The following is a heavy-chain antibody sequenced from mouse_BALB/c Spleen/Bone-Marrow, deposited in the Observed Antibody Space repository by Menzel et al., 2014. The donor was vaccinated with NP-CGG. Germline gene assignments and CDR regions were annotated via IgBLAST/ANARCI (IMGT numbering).Heavy chain of an antibody. J-gene: IGHJ2*01. CDR2: INPSSGYT. Sequence: QVQLKESGAELARPGASVKMSCRASGYTFTTYTIHWVRQRPGQGLEWIGYINPSSGYTNYNQKFKDKATLIADKSSSTAYMQLSSLTSEDSAVYYCARRDDGYVFFDYWGQGTTLTVSS. CDR3: ARRDDGYVFFDY. V-gene: IGHV1-4*01. D-gene: IGHD2-3*01. CDR1: GYTFTTYT.